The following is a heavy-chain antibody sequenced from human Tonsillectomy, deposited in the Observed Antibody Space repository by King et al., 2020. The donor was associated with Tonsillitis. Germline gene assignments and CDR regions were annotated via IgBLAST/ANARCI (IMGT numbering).Heavy chain of an antibody. J-gene: IGHJ5*02. CDR2: TRSIAYGGTT. CDR1: GFIFGNYG. D-gene: IGHD6-13*01. CDR3: NRDLLRVPSSDGFDP. V-gene: IGHV3-49*04. Sequence: VQLVESGGGLVQPGRSLRLSCTASGFIFGNYGMSWVRQAPGKGLEWVGFTRSIAYGGTTEYAASVKGRFIISRDDSKNIVYLQMNSLKSEDTAIYYCNRDLLRVPSSDGFDPWGQGTLVTVSS.